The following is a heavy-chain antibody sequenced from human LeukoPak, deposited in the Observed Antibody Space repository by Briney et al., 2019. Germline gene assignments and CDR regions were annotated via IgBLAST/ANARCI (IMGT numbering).Heavy chain of an antibody. CDR1: GFTFSSYW. CDR3: ARLGARQVLDY. CDR2: IKQDGGEK. J-gene: IGHJ4*02. D-gene: IGHD4-17*01. Sequence: GGSLRLSCSASGFTFSSYWMSWVRQAPGKGLEWVANIKQDGGEKYYVDSVKGRFTISRDNAKNSLYLQMNSLRAEDTAVYYCARLGARQVLDYWGQGTLVTVSS. V-gene: IGHV3-7*01.